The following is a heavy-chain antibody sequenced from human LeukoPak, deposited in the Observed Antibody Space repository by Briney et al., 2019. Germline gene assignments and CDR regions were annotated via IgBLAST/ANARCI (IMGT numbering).Heavy chain of an antibody. Sequence: ASVKVSCKASGYTFTSYYVHWVRQATGQGLEWMAWMNPNNGNTGYAQKFKGRVTMSRDTSISTAYMELSRLRSDDTAVYYCARASYGSSASPRGGYWGQGTLVTVSS. V-gene: IGHV1-8*01. J-gene: IGHJ4*02. D-gene: IGHD3-10*01. CDR1: GYTFTSYY. CDR2: MNPNNGNT. CDR3: ARASYGSSASPRGGY.